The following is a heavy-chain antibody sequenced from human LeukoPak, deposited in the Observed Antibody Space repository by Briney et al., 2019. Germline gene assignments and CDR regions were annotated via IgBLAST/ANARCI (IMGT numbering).Heavy chain of an antibody. CDR2: IYYSGST. V-gene: IGHV4-59*08. Sequence: SETLSLTCTVSGGSISSYYWSWIRQPPGKGLEWIGYIYYSGSTNYNPSLKSRVTISVDTSKNQFSLKLSSVTAADTAVYYCARGTYYYDSSGYYLVSGVWFNPWGQGTLVTVSS. D-gene: IGHD3-22*01. CDR1: GGSISSYY. J-gene: IGHJ5*02. CDR3: ARGTYYYDSSGYYLVSGVWFNP.